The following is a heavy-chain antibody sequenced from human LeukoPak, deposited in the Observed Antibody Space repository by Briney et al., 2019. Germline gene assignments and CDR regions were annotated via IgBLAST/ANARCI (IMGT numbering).Heavy chain of an antibody. V-gene: IGHV3-9*01. CDR1: GFTFDDYA. J-gene: IGHJ4*02. Sequence: PGRSLRLSCAASGFTFDDYAMPWVRQAPGKGLEWVSGISWNSGSIGYADSVKGRFTISRDNSKNTLYLQMNSLRAEDTAVYYCAKDSRTFVAAAGPSYYFDYWGQGTLVTVSS. CDR2: ISWNSGSI. CDR3: AKDSRTFVAAAGPSYYFDY. D-gene: IGHD6-13*01.